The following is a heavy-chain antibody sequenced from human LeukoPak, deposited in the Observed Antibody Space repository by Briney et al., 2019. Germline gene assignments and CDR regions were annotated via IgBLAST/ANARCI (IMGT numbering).Heavy chain of an antibody. J-gene: IGHJ5*02. D-gene: IGHD4-17*01. CDR2: INHSGST. Sequence: LETLSLTCAVYGGSFSGYYWSWTRQPPGKGLEWIGEINHSGSTNYNPSLKSRVTISVDTSKNQFSLKLSSVTAADTAVYYCARGVLKKIYGDYGNHPWGQGTLVTVSS. CDR1: GGSFSGYY. CDR3: ARGVLKKIYGDYGNHP. V-gene: IGHV4-34*01.